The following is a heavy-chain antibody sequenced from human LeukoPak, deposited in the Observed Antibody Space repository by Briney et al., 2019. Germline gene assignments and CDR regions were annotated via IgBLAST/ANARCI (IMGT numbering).Heavy chain of an antibody. D-gene: IGHD3-16*02. J-gene: IGHJ4*02. V-gene: IGHV3-33*08. CDR1: GFTFSSYG. CDR2: IWYDGSNK. CDR3: ARGPLRLGELSFFDY. Sequence: GGSLRLSCAASGFTFSSYGMHWVRQAPGKGLEWVAVIWYDGSNKYYADSVKGRFTISRDNSKNTLYLQMNSLRAEDTAVYYCARGPLRLGELSFFDYWGQGTLVTVSS.